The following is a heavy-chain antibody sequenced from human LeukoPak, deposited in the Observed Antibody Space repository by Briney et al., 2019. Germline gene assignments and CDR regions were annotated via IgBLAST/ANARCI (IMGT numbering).Heavy chain of an antibody. CDR1: GYTFTSYY. J-gene: IGHJ4*02. CDR3: ARDHSSGWMVEYYSDY. D-gene: IGHD6-19*01. Sequence: AAVKVSCKASGYTFTSYYMHWVRQAPGQGLEWMGIINPSGGSTSYAQKFQGRVTMTRDTSTSTVYMELSSLRSEDTAVYYCARDHSSGWMVEYYSDYWGQGTLVTVSS. V-gene: IGHV1-46*01. CDR2: INPSGGST.